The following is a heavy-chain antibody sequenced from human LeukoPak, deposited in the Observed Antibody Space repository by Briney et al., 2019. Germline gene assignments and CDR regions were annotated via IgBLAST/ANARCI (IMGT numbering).Heavy chain of an antibody. CDR3: ARYYGSGSFPIYYYYYYMDV. CDR2: INHSGST. D-gene: IGHD3-10*01. J-gene: IGHJ6*03. Sequence: SETLSLTCAVYGGSFSGYYWSWIRQPPGKGLEWIGEINHSGSTNYNPSLKSRVTTSVDTSKNQFSLKLSSVTAADTAVYYCARYYGSGSFPIYYYYYYMDVWGKGTTVTISS. CDR1: GGSFSGYY. V-gene: IGHV4-34*01.